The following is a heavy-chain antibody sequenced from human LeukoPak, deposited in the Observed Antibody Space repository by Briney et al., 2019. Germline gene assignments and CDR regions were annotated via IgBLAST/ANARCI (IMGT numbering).Heavy chain of an antibody. CDR3: AKVKAAAVVFGY. Sequence: GGSLRLSCAASGFTFSSYAMSWVRQAPGKGLEWVPAISGSGGSTYYADSVKGRFTISRDNSKNTLYLQMNSLRAEDTAVYYCAKVKAAAVVFGYWGQGTLVTVSS. D-gene: IGHD6-13*01. V-gene: IGHV3-23*01. CDR2: ISGSGGST. J-gene: IGHJ4*02. CDR1: GFTFSSYA.